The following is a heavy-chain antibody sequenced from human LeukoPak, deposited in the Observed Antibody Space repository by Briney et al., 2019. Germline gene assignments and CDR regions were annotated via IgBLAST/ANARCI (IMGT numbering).Heavy chain of an antibody. V-gene: IGHV3-21*01. CDR2: ISSGSSYI. Sequence: GGSLRLSCAASGLTFSSYNMNWVRQAPGKGLEWVSSISSGSSYIYYADSVKGRFTISRDNAKNSLYLQMNSLRAEDTAVYYCASVAVAGYLDSWGQGTLVTVSS. J-gene: IGHJ4*02. CDR1: GLTFSSYN. CDR3: ASVAVAGYLDS. D-gene: IGHD6-19*01.